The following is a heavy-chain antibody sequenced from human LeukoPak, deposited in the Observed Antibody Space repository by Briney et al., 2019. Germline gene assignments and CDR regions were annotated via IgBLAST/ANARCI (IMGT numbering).Heavy chain of an antibody. CDR1: GFTFSSYW. J-gene: IGHJ4*02. Sequence: PGGSLRLSCAASGFTFSSYWMSWVRQAPGKGLEWVASVKQDGSEKYYVDSVKGRFTISRDNAENSLYLQMNSLRAEDTAVYYRARDLFRSSDYWGQGTLVTVSS. D-gene: IGHD2-21*01. V-gene: IGHV3-7*05. CDR3: ARDLFRSSDY. CDR2: VKQDGSEK.